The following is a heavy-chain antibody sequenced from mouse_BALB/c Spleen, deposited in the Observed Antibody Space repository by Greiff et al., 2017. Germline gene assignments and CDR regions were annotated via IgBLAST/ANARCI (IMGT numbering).Heavy chain of an antibody. Sequence: EVKLQESGPGLVKPSQSLSLTCSVTGYSITSGYYWNWIRQFPGNKLEWMGYISYDGSNNYNPSLKNRISITRDTSKNQFFLKLNSVTTEDTATYYCASGDYDGFAYWGQGTLVTVSA. CDR3: ASGDYDGFAY. V-gene: IGHV3-6*02. CDR1: GYSITSGYY. D-gene: IGHD2-4*01. J-gene: IGHJ3*01. CDR2: ISYDGSN.